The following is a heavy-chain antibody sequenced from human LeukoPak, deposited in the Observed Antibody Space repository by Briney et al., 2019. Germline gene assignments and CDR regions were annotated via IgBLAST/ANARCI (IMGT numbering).Heavy chain of an antibody. Sequence: GGSLRLSCEGSGFIFGDHALSWVRQAPGKGLEWVSAISGPGDDTFYADSVKGRFTISRDNSKTTLFLHMNSLGVKDTAMYYCANHPPPYNPVTVRRLQEEMDVWGQGTSVTVSS. CDR2: ISGPGDDT. CDR3: ANHPPPYNPVTVRRLQEEMDV. CDR1: GFIFGDHA. D-gene: IGHD5-24*01. V-gene: IGHV3-23*01. J-gene: IGHJ6*02.